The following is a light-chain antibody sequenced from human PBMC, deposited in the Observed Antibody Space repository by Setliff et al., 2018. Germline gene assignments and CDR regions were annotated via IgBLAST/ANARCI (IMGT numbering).Light chain of an antibody. V-gene: IGLV1-44*01. CDR3: AAWDDSLMVVV. J-gene: IGLJ2*01. CDR2: KNN. Sequence: QSVLAQPPSASGTPGQRVTISCSGSNSNIGSRSVNWYQQLPGTAPKLPIYKNNQRPSGVPDRFSGSKSGTSASLAIGGLQSEDEADYYCAAWDDSLMVVVLGGGTKVTV. CDR1: NSNIGSRS.